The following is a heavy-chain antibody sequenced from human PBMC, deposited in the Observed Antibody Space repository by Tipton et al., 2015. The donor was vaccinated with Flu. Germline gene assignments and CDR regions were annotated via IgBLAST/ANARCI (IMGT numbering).Heavy chain of an antibody. Sequence: LSLTCAASGFTFSSYEMNWVRQAPGKGLEWVSYISSSGSTIYYADSVKGRFTISRDNAKNSLYLQMNSLRAEDTAVYYCARGYCSGGSCYSGDYWGQGTLVTVSS. CDR2: ISSSGSTI. J-gene: IGHJ4*02. CDR3: ARGYCSGGSCYSGDY. V-gene: IGHV3-48*03. CDR1: GFTFSSYE. D-gene: IGHD2-15*01.